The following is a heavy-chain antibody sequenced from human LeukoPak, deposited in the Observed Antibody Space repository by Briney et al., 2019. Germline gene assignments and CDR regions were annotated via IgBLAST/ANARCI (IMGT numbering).Heavy chain of an antibody. V-gene: IGHV3-11*04. J-gene: IGHJ4*02. CDR3: ASGPGYSSSWYFDY. D-gene: IGHD6-13*01. CDR2: ISSSGSTI. Sequence: GGSLRLSCAASGFTFSDYYMSWIRQAPGKGLEWVSYISSSGSTIYYADSVKGRFTISRDNTKNSLYLQMNSLRAEDTAVYYCASGPGYSSSWYFDYWGQGTLVTVSS. CDR1: GFTFSDYY.